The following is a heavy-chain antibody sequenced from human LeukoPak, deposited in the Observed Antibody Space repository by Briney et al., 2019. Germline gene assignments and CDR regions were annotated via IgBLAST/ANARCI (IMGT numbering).Heavy chain of an antibody. V-gene: IGHV4-59*12. Sequence: SETLSLTCTVSGGSISSYYWSWIRQPPGKGLEWIGYIYYSGSTNYNPSLKSRVTISVDTSKNQFSLKLSSVTAADTAVYYCARPILPNVVGWFDPWGQGTLVTVSS. CDR1: GGSISSYY. D-gene: IGHD3-9*01. J-gene: IGHJ5*02. CDR2: IYYSGST. CDR3: ARPILPNVVGWFDP.